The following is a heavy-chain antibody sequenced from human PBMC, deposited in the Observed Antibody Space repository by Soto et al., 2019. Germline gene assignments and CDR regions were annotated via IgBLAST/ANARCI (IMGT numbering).Heavy chain of an antibody. V-gene: IGHV4-39*01. CDR1: GGSISSSSYY. Sequence: SETLSLTCTVSGGSISSSSYYWGWIRQPPGKGLEWIGSVYYSGSTYYNPSLKSRVTISVDTSKNQFSLKLSSVTAADTAVYYCAGQFWSGYYYFDYWGQGTLVT. CDR3: AGQFWSGYYYFDY. J-gene: IGHJ4*02. D-gene: IGHD3-3*01. CDR2: VYYSGST.